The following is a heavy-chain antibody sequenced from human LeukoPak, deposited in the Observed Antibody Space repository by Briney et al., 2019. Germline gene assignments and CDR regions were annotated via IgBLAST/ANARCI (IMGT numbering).Heavy chain of an antibody. D-gene: IGHD3-10*01. CDR2: ISSSSSYI. V-gene: IGHV3-21*01. CDR3: ARSIISLHYYYYYYMDV. Sequence: GGSLRLSCAASGFTFSSYSMNWVRQAPGKGLEWVSSISSSSSYIYYADSVKGRFTISRDNAKNSLYLQMNSLRAEDTAVYYCARSIISLHYYYYYYMDVWGKGTTVTVSS. CDR1: GFTFSSYS. J-gene: IGHJ6*03.